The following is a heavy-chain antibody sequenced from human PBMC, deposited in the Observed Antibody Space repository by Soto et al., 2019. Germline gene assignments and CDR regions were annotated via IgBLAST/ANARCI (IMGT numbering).Heavy chain of an antibody. CDR3: AKDPPLSGYYDSSGYYYGPVHDAFDI. Sequence: GGSLRLSCAASGFTFSSYAMSWVRQAPGKGLEWVSAISGSGGSTYYADSVKGRFTISRDNSKNTLYLQMNSLRAEDTAVYYCAKDPPLSGYYDSSGYYYGPVHDAFDIWGQGTMVTVSS. V-gene: IGHV3-23*01. D-gene: IGHD3-22*01. CDR1: GFTFSSYA. CDR2: ISGSGGST. J-gene: IGHJ3*02.